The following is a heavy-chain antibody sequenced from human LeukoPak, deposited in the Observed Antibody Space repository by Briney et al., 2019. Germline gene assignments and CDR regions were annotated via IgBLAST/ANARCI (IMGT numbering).Heavy chain of an antibody. D-gene: IGHD3-10*01. J-gene: IGHJ5*02. CDR2: ISYTGST. CDR3: ARQGTMTRGGYWLDP. CDR1: GAPITSSNFY. V-gene: IGHV4-39*01. Sequence: SETLSLTCTVSGAPITSSNFYWAWIHQPPGKGLESIGSISYTGSTYSNPSPNSRVTISVDTSKNQFSLKLSSVTAADTAMYYCARQGTMTRGGYWLDPWGQGTPVTVSS.